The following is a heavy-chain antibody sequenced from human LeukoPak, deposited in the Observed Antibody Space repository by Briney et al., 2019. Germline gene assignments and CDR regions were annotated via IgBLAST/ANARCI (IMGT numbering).Heavy chain of an antibody. CDR1: GFTFSSYA. CDR2: ISGSGGST. Sequence: GRSLRLSCAASGFTFSSYAMSWVRQAPGKGLEWVSAISGSGGSTYYADSVKGRFTISRDNSKNTLYLQMNSLRAEDTAVYYCAKASHIVVVVAATYFDYWGQGTLVTVSS. CDR3: AKASHIVVVVAATYFDY. D-gene: IGHD2-15*01. V-gene: IGHV3-23*01. J-gene: IGHJ4*02.